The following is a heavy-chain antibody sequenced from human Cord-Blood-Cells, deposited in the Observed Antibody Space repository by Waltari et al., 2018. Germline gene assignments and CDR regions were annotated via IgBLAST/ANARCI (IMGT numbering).Heavy chain of an antibody. V-gene: IGHV3-30-3*01. CDR3: ARDLDP. J-gene: IGHJ5*02. CDR2: ISYDGSNK. Sequence: QVQLVESGGGVVQPGRSLRLSCAASGFTFSSYAMHWVRQAPGKGLEWVAVISYDGSNKYYADSVKGRFTISRDNSKNTLYLQMNSLIAEDTAVYYCARDLDPWGQGTLVTVSS. CDR1: GFTFSSYA.